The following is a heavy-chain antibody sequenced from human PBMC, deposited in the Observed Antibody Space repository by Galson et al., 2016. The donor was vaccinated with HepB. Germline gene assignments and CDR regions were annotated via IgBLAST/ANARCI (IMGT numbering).Heavy chain of an antibody. V-gene: IGHV4-61*08. CDR3: AREIRVREARRYWSPRRKAAEVGVGAFDI. D-gene: IGHD1-1*01. J-gene: IGHJ3*02. CDR1: GGSISTSENY. CDR2: IHDSGST. Sequence: SETLSLTCTVSGGSISTSENYWAWIRQPPGKGLEWIGNIHDSGSTNYNPSLESRVTMAVDTSKNQFSLKLSSVTAADTAVYYCAREIRVREARRYWSPRRKAAEVGVGAFDIWGQGTMVTVSS.